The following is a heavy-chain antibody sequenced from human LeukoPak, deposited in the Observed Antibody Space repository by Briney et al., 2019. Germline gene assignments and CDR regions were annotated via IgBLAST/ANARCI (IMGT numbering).Heavy chain of an antibody. D-gene: IGHD3-10*01. J-gene: IGHJ3*02. CDR3: ARDEVRGAKGAFDI. V-gene: IGHV3-33*08. CDR1: GFTFSSYG. Sequence: PGGSLRLSCAASGFTFSSYGMHWVRQAPGKGLEWVAVIWYDGSNKYYADSVKGRFTISRDNSKNTLYLQMNSLRAEDTAVYYCARDEVRGAKGAFDIWGQGTMVTVSS. CDR2: IWYDGSNK.